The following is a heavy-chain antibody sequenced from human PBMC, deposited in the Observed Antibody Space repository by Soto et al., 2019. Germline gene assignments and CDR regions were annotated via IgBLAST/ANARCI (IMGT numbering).Heavy chain of an antibody. Sequence: QVQLVQSGAEVKKPGSSVKVSCKASGGTFSSYAISWVRQAPGQGLEWVGGIIPIFGTANYAQKFQGRVTITAGESTSTAYMELSSLRSEDTAVYYCARYCSSTSCYPYYYYYGMDVWGQGTTVTVSS. V-gene: IGHV1-69*01. D-gene: IGHD2-2*01. CDR2: IIPIFGTA. J-gene: IGHJ6*02. CDR3: ARYCSSTSCYPYYYYYGMDV. CDR1: GGTFSSYA.